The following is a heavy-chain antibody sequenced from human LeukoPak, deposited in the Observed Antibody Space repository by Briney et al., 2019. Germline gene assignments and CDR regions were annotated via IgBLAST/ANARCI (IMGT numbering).Heavy chain of an antibody. V-gene: IGHV4-39*07. Sequence: SETLSLTCTVSGVSISSNNYYWTWIRQPPGKGLEWIGSIYYDGSTYYNPSLKSRVTISVDTSKNQFSLKLRSVTAADTAVYYCARVGQQWPHYYFDYWGQGTLVTVSS. CDR2: IYYDGST. CDR3: ARVGQQWPHYYFDY. CDR1: GVSISSNNYY. J-gene: IGHJ4*02. D-gene: IGHD6-19*01.